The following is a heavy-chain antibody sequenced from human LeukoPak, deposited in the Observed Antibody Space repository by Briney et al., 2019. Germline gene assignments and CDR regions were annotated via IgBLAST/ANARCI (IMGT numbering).Heavy chain of an antibody. J-gene: IGHJ4*02. CDR3: AIYSDTYYFDH. Sequence: GESLKISCNGSGYSFTSNWISWVRQMPGKGLEWMGRIDPSDSHINYSPSFQGHVTISVDKSISTAYLQWSSLRASDTAMYYCAIYSDTYYFDHWGQGTLVTVSS. CDR2: IDPSDSHI. D-gene: IGHD1-26*01. V-gene: IGHV5-10-1*01. CDR1: GYSFTSNW.